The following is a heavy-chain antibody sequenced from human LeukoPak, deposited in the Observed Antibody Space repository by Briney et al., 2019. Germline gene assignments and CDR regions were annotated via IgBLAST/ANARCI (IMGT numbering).Heavy chain of an antibody. J-gene: IGHJ4*02. CDR3: AREDLDILTGYPHDY. CDR1: GYTFTRYG. Sequence: ASVKVSCKASGYTFTRYGISWVRQAPGQGLEWMGWISAYNGNTDYAQKLHGRVTLTTGTSTSTAYMELRSLRSDDTAVYYCAREDLDILTGYPHDYWGQGTLVTVSS. D-gene: IGHD3-9*01. CDR2: ISAYNGNT. V-gene: IGHV1-18*01.